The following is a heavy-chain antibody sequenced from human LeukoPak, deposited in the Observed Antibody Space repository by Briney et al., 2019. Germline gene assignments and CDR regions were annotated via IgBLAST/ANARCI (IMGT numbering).Heavy chain of an antibody. V-gene: IGHV3-21*01. CDR1: GFTFSSYS. CDR3: ARDAKILMGAAYYFDY. J-gene: IGHJ4*02. CDR2: ISSSSSYI. D-gene: IGHD2-15*01. Sequence: GGSLRLSCAASGFTFSSYSMNWVRQAPGKGLEWVSSISSSSSYIYYADSVKGRFTISRDNAKNSLYLQMNSLRAEDTAVYYCARDAKILMGAAYYFDYWGQGTLVTVSS.